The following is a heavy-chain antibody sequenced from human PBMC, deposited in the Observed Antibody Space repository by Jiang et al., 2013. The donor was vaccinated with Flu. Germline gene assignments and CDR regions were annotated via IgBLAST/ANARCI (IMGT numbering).Heavy chain of an antibody. CDR3: ARLDYYDSSGYYFDY. V-gene: IGHV4-39*01. J-gene: IGHJ4*02. Sequence: LLKPSETLSLTCTVSGGSISSSSYYWGWIRQPPGKGLEWIGSIYYSGSTYYNPSLKSRVTISVDTSKNQFSLKLSSVTAADTAVYYCARLDYYDSSGYYFDYWGQGTLVTVSS. CDR2: IYYSGST. CDR1: GGSISSSSYY. D-gene: IGHD3-22*01.